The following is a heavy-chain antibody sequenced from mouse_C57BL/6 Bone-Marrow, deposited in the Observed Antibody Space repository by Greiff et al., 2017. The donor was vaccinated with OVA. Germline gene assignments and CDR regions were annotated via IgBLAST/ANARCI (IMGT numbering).Heavy chain of an antibody. Sequence: EVKVVESGGGLVQPGGSLKLSCAASGFTFSDYGMAWVRQAPRKGPEWVAFISNLAYSIYYADTVTGRVTISRENAKNTLYLEMSSLRSEDTAMYYCARQNYYGSRGWYFDVWGTGTTVTVSS. CDR2: ISNLAYSI. J-gene: IGHJ1*03. CDR3: ARQNYYGSRGWYFDV. CDR1: GFTFSDYG. D-gene: IGHD1-1*01. V-gene: IGHV5-15*01.